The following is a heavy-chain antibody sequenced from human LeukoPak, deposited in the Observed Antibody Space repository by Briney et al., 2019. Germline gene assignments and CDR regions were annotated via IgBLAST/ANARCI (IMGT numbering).Heavy chain of an antibody. CDR1: GFTFSSYW. CDR2: IKQDGSEK. Sequence: GGSLRLSCAASGFTFSSYWMSWVGQAPGKGLEWVANIKQDGSEKYHVDSVKGRFTISRDNAKNSLYLQMNSLRAEDTAVYYCARGYFSSSLYTLGYWGQGTLVTVSS. CDR3: ARGYFSSSLYTLGY. D-gene: IGHD6-13*01. J-gene: IGHJ4*02. V-gene: IGHV3-7*01.